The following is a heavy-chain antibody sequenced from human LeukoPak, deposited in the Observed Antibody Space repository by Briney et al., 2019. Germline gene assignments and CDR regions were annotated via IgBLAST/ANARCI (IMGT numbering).Heavy chain of an antibody. CDR3: ARGTGNYNYFDP. J-gene: IGHJ5*02. Sequence: SETLSLTCSVSGGYIGTYYWTWIRQPPGKGLEWIGYIFHSGATKYDTSLKGRVTISLDMSKNQFSLRLNSVTATDTAVYYCARGTGNYNYFDPWGQGTLVIVCS. CDR2: IFHSGAT. D-gene: IGHD1-7*01. CDR1: GGYIGTYY. V-gene: IGHV4-59*08.